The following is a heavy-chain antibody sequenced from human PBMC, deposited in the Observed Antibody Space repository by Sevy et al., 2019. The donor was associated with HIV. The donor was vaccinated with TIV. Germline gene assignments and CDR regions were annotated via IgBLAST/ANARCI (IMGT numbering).Heavy chain of an antibody. CDR3: ARDPRTAAAGTRYFDP. V-gene: IGHV3-21*01. CDR2: ISSSSSYI. J-gene: IGHJ4*02. CDR1: GFTFSSYS. D-gene: IGHD6-13*01. Sequence: GGSLRLSCAASGFTFSSYSRNCVRQAPGKGLEWVSAISSSSSYIYYAASVKGRFTISRDNAKNSLYLQMNSLRAEDTAVYYRARDPRTAAAGTRYFDPWGQGTLVTVS.